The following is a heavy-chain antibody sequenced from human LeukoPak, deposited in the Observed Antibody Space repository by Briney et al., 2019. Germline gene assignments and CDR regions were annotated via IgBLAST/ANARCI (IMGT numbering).Heavy chain of an antibody. CDR2: IKQDGSEK. D-gene: IGHD6-6*01. Sequence: GGSLRLSCAASGFTFSSYWMSWVRQAPGKGVEWVANIKQDGSEKYYVDSVKGRFTISRDNAKNSLYLQMDSLRAEDTAVYYCARGGIITSYAFEIWGQGAMVTVSS. J-gene: IGHJ3*02. V-gene: IGHV3-7*04. CDR1: GFTFSSYW. CDR3: ARGGIITSYAFEI.